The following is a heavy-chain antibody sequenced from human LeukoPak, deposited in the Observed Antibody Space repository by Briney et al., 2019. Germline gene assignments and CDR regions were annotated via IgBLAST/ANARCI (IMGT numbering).Heavy chain of an antibody. J-gene: IGHJ4*02. V-gene: IGHV3-7*01. CDR1: GFTYSDYW. D-gene: IGHD3-16*01. CDR2: IKPDGSGK. CDR3: AQGGTWGGDY. Sequence: PGGSLRLSCAASGFTYSDYWMSWVRQAPAKGLEWVATIKPDGSGKYYVDSVKGRFTFSRDNAQNSLYLQMDSLRAEDTALYYWAQGGTWGGDYWGQGTLVSVSS.